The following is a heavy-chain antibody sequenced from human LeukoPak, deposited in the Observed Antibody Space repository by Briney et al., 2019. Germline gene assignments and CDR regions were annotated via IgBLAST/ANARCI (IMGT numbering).Heavy chain of an antibody. CDR1: GGTFSSYA. CDR2: IIPIFGTA. D-gene: IGHD1-20*01. CDR3: ARDLSGETNWMNMDV. V-gene: IGHV1-69*06. Sequence: SVKVSCKASGGTFSSYAISWVRQAPGQGLEWMGGIIPIFGTANYAQKFQGRVTITADKSTSTAYMELSSLRSEDTAVYYCARDLSGETNWMNMDVWGKGTTVTVSS. J-gene: IGHJ6*03.